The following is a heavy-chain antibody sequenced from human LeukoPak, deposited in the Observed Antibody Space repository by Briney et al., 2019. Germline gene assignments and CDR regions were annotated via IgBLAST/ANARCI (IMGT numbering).Heavy chain of an antibody. V-gene: IGHV1-18*01. J-gene: IGHJ3*02. CDR3: ARELGYCGGDCYPDAFDI. CDR2: ISAYNGNT. Sequence: ASVKVSCKASGYTFTSYGISWVRQAPGQGLEWMGWISAYNGNTNYAQKLQGRVTMTTDTSTSTAYMELRSLRSDDTAVYYCARELGYCGGDCYPDAFDIWGQGTMVTVSS. CDR1: GYTFTSYG. D-gene: IGHD2-21*02.